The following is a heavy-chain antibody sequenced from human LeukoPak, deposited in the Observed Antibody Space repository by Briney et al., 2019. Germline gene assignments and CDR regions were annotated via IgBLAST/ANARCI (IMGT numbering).Heavy chain of an antibody. CDR3: TRVMITFGNQSGMDV. J-gene: IGHJ6*02. CDR1: GGSISSGGYY. CDR2: IYYSGST. V-gene: IGHV4-31*03. D-gene: IGHD3-16*01. Sequence: PSQTLSLTCTVSGGSISSGGYYWSWIRQHPGKGLEWIGYIYYSGSTYYNPSLKSRVTISVDTSKNQFSLKLSSVTAADTAVYYCTRVMITFGNQSGMDVWGQGTTVTVSS.